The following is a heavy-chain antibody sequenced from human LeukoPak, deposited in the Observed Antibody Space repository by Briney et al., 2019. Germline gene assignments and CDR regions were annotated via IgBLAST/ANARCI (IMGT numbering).Heavy chain of an antibody. Sequence: GGSLRLSCAASGFTFTSYSMSWVRQAPGKGLEWVSGVSGSGGSAYYADSVKGRLTISRDNSKNTLYLQMNSLRAEDTAVYCCAKRSTVSGPPGGYYYYGMDVWGRGTTVTVSS. CDR3: AKRSTVSGPPGGYYYYGMDV. D-gene: IGHD1-26*01. V-gene: IGHV3-23*01. J-gene: IGHJ6*02. CDR1: GFTFTSYS. CDR2: VSGSGGSA.